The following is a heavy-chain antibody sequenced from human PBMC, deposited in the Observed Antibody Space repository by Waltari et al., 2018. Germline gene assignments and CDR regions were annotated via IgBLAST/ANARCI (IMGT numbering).Heavy chain of an antibody. Sequence: QLQLQESGPGLVKPSETLSLTCTVSGGSISSSSYYWGWIRQPPGKGLEWIGSIYYSGGTYYNPSLKSRVTISVDTSKNQFSLKLSSVTAADTAVYYCARESGYSYGYWFDPWGQGTLVTVSS. V-gene: IGHV4-39*07. J-gene: IGHJ5*02. CDR2: IYYSGGT. CDR1: GGSISSSSYY. CDR3: ARESGYSYGYWFDP. D-gene: IGHD5-18*01.